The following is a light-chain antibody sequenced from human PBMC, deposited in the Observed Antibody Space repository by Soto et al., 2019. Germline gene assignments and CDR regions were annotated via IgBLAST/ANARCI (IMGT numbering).Light chain of an antibody. Sequence: EIVLTQSPGTLPLSPGERATLSCRASQSISSSYLAWYQQKPGQAPRLLIYDASKRATGIPDRFSGSGSGTDFTLTISRLESEDLAVYYCQQYGSAPAWTFGQGTKVEIK. V-gene: IGKV3-20*01. CDR2: DAS. CDR3: QQYGSAPAWT. CDR1: QSISSSY. J-gene: IGKJ1*01.